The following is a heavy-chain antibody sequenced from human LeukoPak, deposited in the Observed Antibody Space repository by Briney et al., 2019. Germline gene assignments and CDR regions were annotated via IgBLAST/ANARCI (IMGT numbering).Heavy chain of an antibody. CDR3: AQIPLRYFDWREFDP. CDR1: GFTFSSYG. CDR2: IRYDGSNK. J-gene: IGHJ5*02. Sequence: GGSLRLSCAASGFTFSSYGMHWVRQAPGKGLEWVAFIRYDGSNKYYADSVKGRFTISRDNSKNPLYLQMNSLRAEDTAVYYCAQIPLRYFDWREFDPWGQGTLVTVSS. V-gene: IGHV3-30*02. D-gene: IGHD3-9*01.